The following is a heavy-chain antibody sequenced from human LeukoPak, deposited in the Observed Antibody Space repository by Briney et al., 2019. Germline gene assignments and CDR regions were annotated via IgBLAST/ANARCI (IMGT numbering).Heavy chain of an antibody. CDR3: ARQGYDFWSGYYSY. J-gene: IGHJ4*02. CDR1: GYSISSGYY. CDR2: IYHSGST. V-gene: IGHV4-38-2*02. Sequence: SETLSLTCTVSGYSISSGYYWGWIRQPPGKGLEWIGSIYHSGSTYYNPSLKSRVTISVDTSKNQFSLKLSSVTAADTAVYYRARQGYDFWSGYYSYWGQGTLVTVSS. D-gene: IGHD3-3*01.